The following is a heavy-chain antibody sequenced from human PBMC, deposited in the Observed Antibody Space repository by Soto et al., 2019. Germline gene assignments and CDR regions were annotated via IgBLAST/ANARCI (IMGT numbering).Heavy chain of an antibody. CDR3: ARDRERDAWYEDY. J-gene: IGHJ4*02. Sequence: GGSLRLSCVASGFSFSSYAMSWVRQAPGKGLEWVSVISGSDGSTYYADSVKGRFTISRDNSKNTLYLQMNSLRAEDTAVYYCARDRERDAWYEDYWGQGTLVTVSS. V-gene: IGHV3-23*01. D-gene: IGHD6-13*01. CDR2: ISGSDGST. CDR1: GFSFSSYA.